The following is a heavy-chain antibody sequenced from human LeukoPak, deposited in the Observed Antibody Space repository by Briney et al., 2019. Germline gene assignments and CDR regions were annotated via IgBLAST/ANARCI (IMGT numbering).Heavy chain of an antibody. D-gene: IGHD3-22*01. V-gene: IGHV1-69*13. CDR1: GGTFSSYA. Sequence: SVKVSCKASGGTFSSYAISWVRQAPGQGLEWMGGIIPIFGTANYAQKFQGRVTITADESTSTAYMELSSLRSEDTAVYYCATHPSYYYDSSGYYYFDYWGQGTLVTVSS. CDR2: IIPIFGTA. J-gene: IGHJ4*02. CDR3: ATHPSYYYDSSGYYYFDY.